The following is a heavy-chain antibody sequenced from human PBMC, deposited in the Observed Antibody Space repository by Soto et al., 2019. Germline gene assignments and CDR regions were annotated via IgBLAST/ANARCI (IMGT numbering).Heavy chain of an antibody. J-gene: IGHJ6*01. Sequence: PSETLSLTCTASGGSVSSGSYYWSWIRQPPGKGLEWIGYIYYSGSTNYNPSLMSRGTISVDTSKNQLSLKLISVTAADTAVYYCARDVIVVVPGASGTAGYYYGLAVWGQGATVTVSS. CDR2: IYYSGST. CDR1: GGSVSSGSYY. V-gene: IGHV4-61*01. CDR3: ARDVIVVVPGASGTAGYYYGLAV. D-gene: IGHD2-2*01.